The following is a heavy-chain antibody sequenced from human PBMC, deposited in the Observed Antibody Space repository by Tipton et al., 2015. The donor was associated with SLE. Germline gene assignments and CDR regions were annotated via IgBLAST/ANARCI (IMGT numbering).Heavy chain of an antibody. D-gene: IGHD2/OR15-2a*01. V-gene: IGHV4-59*08. CDR2: IYYTGTT. CDR1: GGSISSDY. Sequence: TLSLTCTVSGGSISSDYWNWIRQPPGKGLEWVGYIYYTGTTNYSPSLKSRVTISIDTSKRQFSLNLSSVTAADTAVYFCARSSSVRTLLWPTFAYWGQGTLVTVSS. J-gene: IGHJ4*02. CDR3: ARSSSVRTLLWPTFAY.